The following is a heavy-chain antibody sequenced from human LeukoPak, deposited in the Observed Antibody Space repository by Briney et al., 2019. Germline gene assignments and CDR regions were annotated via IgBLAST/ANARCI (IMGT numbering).Heavy chain of an antibody. D-gene: IGHD6-19*01. V-gene: IGHV3-23*01. J-gene: IGHJ4*02. CDR2: ISGSGGST. CDR3: AKDERGSSGWYAGDY. Sequence: GGSLRPSCAASGFTFSSYAMGWVRQAPGKGLEWVSAISGSGGSTYYADSVKGRFTISRDNSKNTLYLQMNSLRAEDTAVYYCAKDERGSSGWYAGDYWGQGTLVTVSS. CDR1: GFTFSSYA.